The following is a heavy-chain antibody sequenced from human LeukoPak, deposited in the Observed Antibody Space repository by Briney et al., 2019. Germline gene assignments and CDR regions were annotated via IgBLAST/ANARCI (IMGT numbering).Heavy chain of an antibody. J-gene: IGHJ4*02. CDR3: ARHRWGNYGGVFDY. Sequence: SETLSLTCTVSGGSISSGDYYWSWIRQPPGKGLEWIGYIYYSGSTYYNPSLKSRVTISVDTSKNQFSLKLSSVTAADTAVYYCARHRWGNYGGVFDYWGQGTLVTVSS. CDR1: GGSISSGDYY. CDR2: IYYSGST. V-gene: IGHV4-30-4*02. D-gene: IGHD4-11*01.